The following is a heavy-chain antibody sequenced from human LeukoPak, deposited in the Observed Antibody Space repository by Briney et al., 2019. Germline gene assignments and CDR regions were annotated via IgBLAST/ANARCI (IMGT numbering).Heavy chain of an antibody. CDR3: ARHRESSGYSPFDY. CDR2: ISYSGST. Sequence: SETLSPTCTVSGGSFSSGTYYWGWIRQPPGKGLEWIGSISYSGSTYYIPSLQSRVTISVDTSKNQFSLKLSSVTAADTAVYYCARHRESSGYSPFDYWGQGTLVTVSS. V-gene: IGHV4-39*01. CDR1: GGSFSSGTYY. D-gene: IGHD3-22*01. J-gene: IGHJ4*02.